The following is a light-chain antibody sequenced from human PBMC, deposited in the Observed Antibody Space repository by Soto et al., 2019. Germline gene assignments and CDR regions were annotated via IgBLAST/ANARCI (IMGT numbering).Light chain of an antibody. Sequence: DIQMTQSPSTLSASVGDRVTITCRASESVSRRLAWYQQKPGRTPKLLIYQASTLETGVPSRFSGSGSGTEFTLPISSLQPDDFATYYCHQYNAYSQAFGQGTKVEVK. CDR1: ESVSRR. J-gene: IGKJ1*01. CDR2: QAS. CDR3: HQYNAYSQA. V-gene: IGKV1-5*03.